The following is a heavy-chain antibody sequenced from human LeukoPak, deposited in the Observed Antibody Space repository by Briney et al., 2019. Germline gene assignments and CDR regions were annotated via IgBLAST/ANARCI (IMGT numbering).Heavy chain of an antibody. CDR3: ARVSSAWYGANSYYYAMDI. CDR1: GGSISSYY. Sequence: SETLSLTCTVSGGSISSYYWSWIRQPPGKGLEWIGYIYYSGSTNYNPSLKSRVTISVDTSKNQFSLKLSSVTAADTAVYYCARVSSAWYGANSYYYAMDIWGQGTAVTVSS. D-gene: IGHD6-19*01. CDR2: IYYSGST. J-gene: IGHJ6*02. V-gene: IGHV4-59*08.